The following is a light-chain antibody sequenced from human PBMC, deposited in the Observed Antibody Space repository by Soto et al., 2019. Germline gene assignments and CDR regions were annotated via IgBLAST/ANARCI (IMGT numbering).Light chain of an antibody. CDR2: GAS. CDR3: QQYIASLLT. V-gene: IGKV3-20*01. Sequence: EIVLTQSPGTLSLSPGERATLSCRASQTVSGTYLAWYQRKPGQPPRLLIYGASSRAAGIPDRFSGSGSGTDFTLTISRLEPEDFAVYYCQQYIASLLTFGQGTQLEIK. CDR1: QTVSGTY. J-gene: IGKJ5*01.